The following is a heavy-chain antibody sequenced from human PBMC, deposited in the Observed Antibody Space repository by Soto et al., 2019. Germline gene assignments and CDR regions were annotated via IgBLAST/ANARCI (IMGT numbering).Heavy chain of an antibody. V-gene: IGHV4-39*01. Sequence: ETLSLTCTVSGGSISSSSYYWGWIRQPPGKGLEWIGSIYYSGSTYYNPSLKSRVTISVDTSKNQFSLKLSSVTAADTAVYYCATQEVGGSYVYTFDPWGQGTLVTVSS. CDR2: IYYSGST. CDR3: ATQEVGGSYVYTFDP. D-gene: IGHD1-26*01. CDR1: GGSISSSSYY. J-gene: IGHJ5*02.